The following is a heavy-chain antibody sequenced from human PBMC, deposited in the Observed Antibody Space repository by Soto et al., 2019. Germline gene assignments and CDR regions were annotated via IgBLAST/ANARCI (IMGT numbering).Heavy chain of an antibody. CDR2: ISYDGSNK. D-gene: IGHD2-21*01. Sequence: GGSLRLSCAASGFTFSSYAMHWVRQAPGKGLEWVAVISYDGSNKYYADSVKGRFTISRDNSKNTLYLQMNSLRAEDTAVYSCVRGGGGGLFEHWGQGVLVTVSS. CDR1: GFTFSSYA. CDR3: VRGGGGGLFEH. V-gene: IGHV3-30-3*01. J-gene: IGHJ4*02.